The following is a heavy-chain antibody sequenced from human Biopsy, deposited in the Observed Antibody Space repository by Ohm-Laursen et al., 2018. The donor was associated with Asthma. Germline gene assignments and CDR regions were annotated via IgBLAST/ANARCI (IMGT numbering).Heavy chain of an antibody. D-gene: IGHD3-10*01. J-gene: IGHJ6*02. CDR3: ARAADYSHYYGIDV. CDR1: GYTFNSAD. CDR2: IGVYNGNT. Sequence: GSSVKVSCKTSGYTFNSADITWVRQAPGQGLEWMGWIGVYNGNTKVAQKLQDRVTMITDTSTSTAYMELRSLRSDDTAVYFCARAADYSHYYGIDVWGQGTTVTVS. V-gene: IGHV1-18*01.